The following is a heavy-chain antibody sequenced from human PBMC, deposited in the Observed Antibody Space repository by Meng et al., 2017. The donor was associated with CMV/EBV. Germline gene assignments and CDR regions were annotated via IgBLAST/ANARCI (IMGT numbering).Heavy chain of an antibody. J-gene: IGHJ4*02. V-gene: IGHV1-2*06. Sequence: QLRPVQSGSEVKKPGASVKVSCKASGYSFIGHYIHWVRQAPGQGLEWMGRINPNSAGTNYVEKFQGRVTMTRDTSNNIVYMELTRLTSDDTAVYYCTRSWIDSFTPDFDYWGQGTLVTVSS. CDR2: INPNSAGT. CDR3: TRSWIDSFTPDFDY. D-gene: IGHD2-2*03. CDR1: GYSFIGHY.